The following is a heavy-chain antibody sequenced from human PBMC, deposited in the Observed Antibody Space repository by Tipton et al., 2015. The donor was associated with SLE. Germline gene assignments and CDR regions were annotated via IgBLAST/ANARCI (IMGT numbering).Heavy chain of an antibody. Sequence: SLRLSCAVSGFTFSSYSMDWVRQAPGKGLEWVAYISSSGITTHYADSVKGRFTISEDNAKNSLYLRMNSLRAEDTAIYYCARGSGNHAFDIWGRGTLVTVSS. CDR1: GFTFSSYS. CDR2: ISSSGITT. J-gene: IGHJ2*01. CDR3: ARGSGNHAFDI. D-gene: IGHD3-16*01. V-gene: IGHV3-48*01.